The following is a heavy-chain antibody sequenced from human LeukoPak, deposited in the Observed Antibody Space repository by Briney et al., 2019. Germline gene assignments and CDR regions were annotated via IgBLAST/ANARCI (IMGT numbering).Heavy chain of an antibody. CDR2: IIPIFGTA. CDR3: ARGVSSFWSGYYRY. J-gene: IGHJ4*02. V-gene: IGHV1-69*13. D-gene: IGHD3-3*01. Sequence: SVKVSCKASGGTFSSYAISWVRQAPGQGLEWMGGIIPIFGTANYAQKFQGRVTIAADESTSTAYMELSSLRSEDTAVYYCARGVSSFWSGYYRYWGQGTLVTVSS. CDR1: GGTFSSYA.